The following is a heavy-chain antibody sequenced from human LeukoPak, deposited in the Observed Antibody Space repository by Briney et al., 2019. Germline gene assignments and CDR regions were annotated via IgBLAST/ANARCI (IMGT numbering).Heavy chain of an antibody. D-gene: IGHD6-19*01. CDR2: INPSRGST. Sequence: ASVKVSCKASRYSFTSHYIHWVRQAPGQGLEWMGIINPSRGSTSYAQKCQGRVTVTRDTSTSTVYMDLSSLGAEDTAVYYCARGYSSGFGNWGQGTLVTVSS. V-gene: IGHV1-46*01. CDR3: ARGYSSGFGN. J-gene: IGHJ4*02. CDR1: RYSFTSHY.